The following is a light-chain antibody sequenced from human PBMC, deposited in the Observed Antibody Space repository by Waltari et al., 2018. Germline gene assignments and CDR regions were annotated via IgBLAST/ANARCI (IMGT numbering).Light chain of an antibody. CDR1: QNIGVY. CDR2: HSS. J-gene: IGKJ5*01. V-gene: IGKV3-11*01. Sequence: EIVLTQSPATLSLSPGERATLSCRASQNIGVYLGLYQQRCGQAPRLLIYHSSTRAIGIPVRFSGSGSGTDFTLTISSLEPEDFAVYYCQYRSNGPPITFGQGTRLEIK. CDR3: QYRSNGPPIT.